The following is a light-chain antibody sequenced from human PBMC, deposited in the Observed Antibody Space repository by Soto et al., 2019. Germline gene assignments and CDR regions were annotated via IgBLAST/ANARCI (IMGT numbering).Light chain of an antibody. Sequence: SYELTQPPSVSVAPGQTARITCGGNNIGSKSVHWYQQKPRQAPVLVVFDDSDRRSGIPERFSGANSGNTANLTISRVDAVDEADYYCQLWDSSSDYWVFGGGTKLTVL. V-gene: IGLV3-21*02. CDR3: QLWDSSSDYWV. CDR2: DDS. J-gene: IGLJ3*02. CDR1: NIGSKS.